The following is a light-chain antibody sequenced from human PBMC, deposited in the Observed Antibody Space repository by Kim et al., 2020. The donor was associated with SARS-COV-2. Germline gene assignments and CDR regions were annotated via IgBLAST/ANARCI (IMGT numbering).Light chain of an antibody. CDR3: QQSYRTPIT. V-gene: IGKV1-39*01. J-gene: IGKJ5*01. CDR2: AAS. CDR1: QSISGY. Sequence: ATVGDRVTITCRASQSISGYLNWYQQKPGQAPKLLIFAASSLQSGVPLRFSGSGSGTDFTLTVSSLEPEDSATYYCQQSYRTPITFGQGTRLEIK.